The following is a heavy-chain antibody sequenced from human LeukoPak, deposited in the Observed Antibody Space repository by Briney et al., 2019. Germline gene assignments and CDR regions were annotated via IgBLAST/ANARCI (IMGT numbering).Heavy chain of an antibody. V-gene: IGHV3-20*01. CDR1: GFTFDDYG. Sequence: TGGSLRLSCAASGFTFDDYGMSWVRRAPGKGPEWVSGINWNGGSTGYADSVKGRFTISRDNAKNSLYLQMNSLRAEDTALYHCARAPVAYCGGDCYAPDDYWGQGTLVTVSS. CDR2: INWNGGST. D-gene: IGHD2-21*02. CDR3: ARAPVAYCGGDCYAPDDY. J-gene: IGHJ4*02.